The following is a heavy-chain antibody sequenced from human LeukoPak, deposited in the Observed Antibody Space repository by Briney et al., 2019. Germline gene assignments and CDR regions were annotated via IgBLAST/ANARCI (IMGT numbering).Heavy chain of an antibody. V-gene: IGHV1-3*01. CDR1: GYTFTSYA. D-gene: IGHD6-13*01. CDR3: ARDQQQLSTRTNYYYYYGMDV. CDR2: INAGNGNT. J-gene: IGHJ6*02. Sequence: ASVKVSCKASGYTFTSYAMHWVRQAPGQRLEWMGWINAGNGNTKYSQKFQGRVTITRDTSASTAYMELSSLRSEDTAVYYCARDQQQLSTRTNYYYYYGMDVWGQGTTVTVSS.